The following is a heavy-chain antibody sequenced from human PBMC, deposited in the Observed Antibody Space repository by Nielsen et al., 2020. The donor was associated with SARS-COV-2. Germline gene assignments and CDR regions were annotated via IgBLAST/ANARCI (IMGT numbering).Heavy chain of an antibody. D-gene: IGHD3-10*01. CDR2: INHSGST. V-gene: IGHV4-34*01. Sequence: SETLSLTCAVYGGSFSGYYWSWIRQPPGKGLEWIGEINHSGSTNYNPSLKSRVTISVDTSKNQFSLKLSSVTAADTAVYYCARGTRFGVHWYFDLWGRGTLVTVSS. CDR1: GGSFSGYY. J-gene: IGHJ2*01. CDR3: ARGTRFGVHWYFDL.